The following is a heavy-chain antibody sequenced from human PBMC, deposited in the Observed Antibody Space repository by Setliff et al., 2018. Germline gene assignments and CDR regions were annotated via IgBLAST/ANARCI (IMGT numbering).Heavy chain of an antibody. V-gene: IGHV4-4*07. D-gene: IGHD6-19*01. J-gene: IGHJ6*03. CDR3: AREQWLDPPGYYYMDV. CDR1: GGSISNYY. Sequence: SETLSLTCTVSGGSISNYYWSWIRQPAGKGLEWIGRIYTSGSTNYNPSLKSRVTISVDTSKNQFSLKLSSVTAADTAVYYCAREQWLDPPGYYYMDVWAKGTTVTVS. CDR2: IYTSGST.